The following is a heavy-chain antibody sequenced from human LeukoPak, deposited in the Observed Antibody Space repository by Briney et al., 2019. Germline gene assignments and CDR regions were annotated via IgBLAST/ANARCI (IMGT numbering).Heavy chain of an antibody. CDR3: ASSIGYSSGWPNDY. CDR2: IYYSGST. V-gene: IGHV4-59*01. D-gene: IGHD6-19*01. CDR1: GGSISSYY. Sequence: PSETLSLTCTVSGGSISSYYWSWIRQPPGKGLEWIGYIYYSGSTNYNPSLKSRVTISVDTSKNQFSLKLSSVTAADTAVYYCASSIGYSSGWPNDYWGQETLVTVSS. J-gene: IGHJ4*02.